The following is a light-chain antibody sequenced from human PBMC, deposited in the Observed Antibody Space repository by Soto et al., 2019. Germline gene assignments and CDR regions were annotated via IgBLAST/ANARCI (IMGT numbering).Light chain of an antibody. CDR3: QQYGSSPRT. CDR1: QTVRSSS. J-gene: IGKJ1*01. CDR2: GAS. Sequence: DIVLTQSPGTLSLSPWERATLSCRASQTVRSSSLAWYQQKPGQAPRLLIFGASTRAAGFPDRFSGSESETDFTLTISRLEPDDSAVYYCQQYGSSPRTFGPGTKVE. V-gene: IGKV3-20*01.